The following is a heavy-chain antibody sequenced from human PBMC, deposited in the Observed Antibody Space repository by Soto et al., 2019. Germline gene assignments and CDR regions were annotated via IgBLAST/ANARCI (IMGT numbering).Heavy chain of an antibody. CDR3: ARGRYCLTGRCFPNWFDS. CDR2: INHVGIT. CDR1: GGSFRGFY. D-gene: IGHD7-27*01. Sequence: SETLSLTCAVSGGSFRGFYWTWIRQSPGKGLEWLGDINHVGITNYNPSLKSRVSIPVDTSKSQFSLNVSSVTAADTAVYFCARGRYCLTGRCFPNWFDSWGQGALVTVSS. J-gene: IGHJ5*01. V-gene: IGHV4-34*01.